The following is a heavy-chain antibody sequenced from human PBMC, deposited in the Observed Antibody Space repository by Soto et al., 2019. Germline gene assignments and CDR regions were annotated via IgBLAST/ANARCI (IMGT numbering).Heavy chain of an antibody. V-gene: IGHV3-23*01. Sequence: EVQLLESGGGLVQPGGSLRLSCAASGFTFSSYAMSWVRQAPGKGLEWVSAVSGSGGSTYYADSVKGRFTISIDNSKNTLDLQMNSLSAKDTAVYYCAKKGVTEYFQHWGQGILVTVSS. CDR3: AKKGVTEYFQH. CDR2: VSGSGGST. J-gene: IGHJ1*01. CDR1: GFTFSSYA.